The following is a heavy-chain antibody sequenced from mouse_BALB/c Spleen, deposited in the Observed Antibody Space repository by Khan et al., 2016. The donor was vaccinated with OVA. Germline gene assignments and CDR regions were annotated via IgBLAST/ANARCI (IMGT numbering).Heavy chain of an antibody. CDR3: ARGGYGGFAY. D-gene: IGHD2-14*01. Sequence: QVQLQQSGAELVKPGASVKLSCKASGYTFTSYDINWVRQRPEQGLEWIGWIFPGDGGTKYNEKFKDKATLTTDKSSSIAYMQLSRLTSEDSAVYFGARGGYGGFAYWGQGTLVTVSA. J-gene: IGHJ3*01. CDR2: IFPGDGGT. V-gene: IGHV1-85*01. CDR1: GYTFTSYD.